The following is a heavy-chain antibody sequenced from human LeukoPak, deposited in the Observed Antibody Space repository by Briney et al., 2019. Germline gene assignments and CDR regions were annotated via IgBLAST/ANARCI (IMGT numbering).Heavy chain of an antibody. CDR3: LSVSGSAFDI. CDR2: ISSNGGST. Sequence: GGSLRLSCSASGFTFSSYAMHWVRQAPGKGLEYVSAISSNGGSTYYADSVKGRFTISRDNSKNTLYLQMSSLRAEDTAVYYCLSVSGSAFDIWGQGTLVTVSS. J-gene: IGHJ4*02. D-gene: IGHD3-10*01. V-gene: IGHV3-64D*06. CDR1: GFTFSSYA.